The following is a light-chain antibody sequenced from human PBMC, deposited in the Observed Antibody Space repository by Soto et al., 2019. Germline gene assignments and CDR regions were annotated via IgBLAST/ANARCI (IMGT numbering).Light chain of an antibody. CDR2: DAS. CDR3: QQYDTLPIT. CDR1: QDVTKS. V-gene: IGKV1-33*01. J-gene: IGKJ5*01. Sequence: DIQMTQSPSSLSASVGDRVTINCQASQDVTKSLNWYQQKPGKAPKLLIYDASNLQSGVPSRFRGSGSATDFTFTISSLQPDDIATYYCQQYDTLPITFGQGTRLEIK.